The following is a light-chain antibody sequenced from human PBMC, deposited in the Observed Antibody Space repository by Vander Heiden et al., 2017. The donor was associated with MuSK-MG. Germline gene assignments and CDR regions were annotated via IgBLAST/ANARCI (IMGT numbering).Light chain of an antibody. J-gene: IGKJ5*01. CDR3: QHTYSFQD. Sequence: DIQMTQSPSSVSASVGDRVTITCRASQSINSWLAWYQQKPGEAPQLLIYAASTLQSGVPSRFSGSGSGTDFTLTINSLQPEDFATYFCQHTYSFQDFGQGTRLESK. CDR1: QSINSW. CDR2: AAS. V-gene: IGKV1D-12*01.